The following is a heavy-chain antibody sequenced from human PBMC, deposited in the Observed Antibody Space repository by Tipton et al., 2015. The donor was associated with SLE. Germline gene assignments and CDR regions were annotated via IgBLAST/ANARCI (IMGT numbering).Heavy chain of an antibody. D-gene: IGHD1-26*01. J-gene: IGHJ4*02. V-gene: IGHV4-39*07. Sequence: TLSLTCTVSGGSISSSSYYWGWIRQPPGKGLEWIGSIYYIGRTYYNPSLKSRVTISVDTSKNQFSLKLSSVTAADTAVYYCARHAAGATTFDYWGQGTLVTGSS. CDR1: GGSISSSSYY. CDR2: IYYIGRT. CDR3: ARHAAGATTFDY.